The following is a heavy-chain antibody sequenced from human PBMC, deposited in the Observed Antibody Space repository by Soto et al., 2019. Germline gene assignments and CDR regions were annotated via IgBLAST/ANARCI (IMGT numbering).Heavy chain of an antibody. V-gene: IGHV1-69*12. J-gene: IGHJ6*02. CDR3: ARVTRLGGDYYGMDV. Sequence: QVQLVQSGAEVKEPGSSVNVSCKTSGGTFGNTAVTWVRQVPGQGLEWIGGIVPLFGTANYAQKFRGRVMITADESTSTAYMDLSSLRSDDTAIYYCARVTRLGGDYYGMDVWGQGTTVTVSS. CDR2: IVPLFGTA. CDR1: GGTFGNTA. D-gene: IGHD2-15*01.